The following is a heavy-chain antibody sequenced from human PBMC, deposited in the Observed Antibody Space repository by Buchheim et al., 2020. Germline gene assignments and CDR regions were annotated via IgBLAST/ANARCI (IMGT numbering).Heavy chain of an antibody. CDR2: ISGSGGST. D-gene: IGHD3-3*01. Sequence: EVQLLESGGGLVQPGGSLRLSCAASGFTFSSYAMSWVRQAPGKGLEWVSAISGSGGSTYFADSVKGRLTISRDNSKNTLYLQMNSLRAEDTAVYYCAKAEGYYDFWSGYYPFDYWGQGTL. V-gene: IGHV3-23*01. J-gene: IGHJ4*02. CDR3: AKAEGYYDFWSGYYPFDY. CDR1: GFTFSSYA.